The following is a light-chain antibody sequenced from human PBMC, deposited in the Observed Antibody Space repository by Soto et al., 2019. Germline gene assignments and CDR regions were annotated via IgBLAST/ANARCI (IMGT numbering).Light chain of an antibody. J-gene: IGKJ5*01. Sequence: EIVLTQSPGTLSLSPGERATLSCRASQSVSSSYLAWYQQKPGQAPRLLIYGASSRATGIPDRFGGSRSGTEFTLTINSLEPEDFAVHYCQQRNVWPPITFGQGTRLEIK. CDR3: QQRNVWPPIT. V-gene: IGKV3D-20*02. CDR1: QSVSSSY. CDR2: GAS.